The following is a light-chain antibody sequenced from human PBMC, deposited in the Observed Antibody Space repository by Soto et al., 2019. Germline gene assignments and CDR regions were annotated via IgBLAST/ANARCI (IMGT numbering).Light chain of an antibody. CDR2: GAS. J-gene: IGKJ5*01. CDR1: QSVRGN. V-gene: IGKV3-15*01. Sequence: EIVMTQSPATLSVSPGERSTLSCISSQSVRGNLSWYQQRPGQSPRLLIYGASSRATGIPARFSGSGSGTEFTLSISSLQSEDFAVYYCLQYNNWPFITFGQGTRLEIK. CDR3: LQYNNWPFIT.